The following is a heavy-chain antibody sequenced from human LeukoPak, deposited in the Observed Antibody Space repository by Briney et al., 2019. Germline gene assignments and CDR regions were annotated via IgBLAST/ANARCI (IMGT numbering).Heavy chain of an antibody. J-gene: IGHJ4*02. Sequence: SETLSLTCTVSGGSISSYYWSWIRQPLGKGLEWIGYIYYSGSTNYNPSLKSRVTISVDTSKNQFSLKLSSVTAADTAVYYCARCSSGWYYFDYWGQGTLVTVSS. V-gene: IGHV4-59*01. D-gene: IGHD6-19*01. CDR3: ARCSSGWYYFDY. CDR2: IYYSGST. CDR1: GGSISSYY.